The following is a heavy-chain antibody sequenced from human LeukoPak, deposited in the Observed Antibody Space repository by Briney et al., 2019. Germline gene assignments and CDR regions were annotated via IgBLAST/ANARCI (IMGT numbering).Heavy chain of an antibody. CDR1: GFTFTKYW. CDR2: IKQDGSDK. J-gene: IGHJ3*01. Sequence: GGSLRLSCAASGFTFTKYWMTWVRQAPGKGLEWVGNIKQDGSDKNYMDSVKGRFTISRDNSKGTLYLQMDSLRVEDTAVYYCGKDPNGNFIGAFDFWGQGAMVTVSS. V-gene: IGHV3-7*03. D-gene: IGHD4-23*01. CDR3: GKDPNGNFIGAFDF.